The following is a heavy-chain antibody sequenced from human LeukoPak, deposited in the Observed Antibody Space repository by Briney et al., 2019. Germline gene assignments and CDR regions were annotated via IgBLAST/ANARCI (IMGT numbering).Heavy chain of an antibody. D-gene: IGHD3-9*01. CDR3: QKTAYDILTGYYFGWFDP. V-gene: IGHV1-69*13. J-gene: IGHJ5*02. CDR1: GGTFSSYA. Sequence: SVKVSCKASGGTFSSYAISWVRQAPGQGLEWMGGIIPIFGTANYAQKFQGRVTITADESTSTAYMELSSLRSEDTVFFFWQKTAYDILTGYYFGWFDPWGQGTLVTVSS. CDR2: IIPIFGTA.